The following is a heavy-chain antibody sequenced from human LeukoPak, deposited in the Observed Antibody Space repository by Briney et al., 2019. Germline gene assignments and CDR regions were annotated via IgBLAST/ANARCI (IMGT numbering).Heavy chain of an antibody. J-gene: IGHJ4*02. CDR2: INHSGST. CDR1: GGSFSGYY. CDR3: AGGDDSSGYYRPYYFDY. Sequence: PSETLSLTCAVYGGSFSGYYWSWIRQPPGKGLEWIGEINHSGSTNYNPSLKSRVAISVDTSKNQFSLKLSSVTAAGTAVYYCAGGDDSSGYYRPYYFDYWGQGTLVTVSS. V-gene: IGHV4-34*01. D-gene: IGHD3-22*01.